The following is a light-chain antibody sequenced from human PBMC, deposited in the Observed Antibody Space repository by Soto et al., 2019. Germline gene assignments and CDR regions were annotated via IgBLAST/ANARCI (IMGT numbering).Light chain of an antibody. J-gene: IGKJ1*01. Sequence: DIQMTQSPSTLSASVGDRVTITCRASQSLGIWLAWHQQKPGKAPKLLIYDASTLKNGVPSRFSGSGSGTKFTLTISSLQPDDSATYYCQEDNSYSGTFGQGTKVEVK. CDR1: QSLGIW. CDR3: QEDNSYSGT. V-gene: IGKV1-5*01. CDR2: DAS.